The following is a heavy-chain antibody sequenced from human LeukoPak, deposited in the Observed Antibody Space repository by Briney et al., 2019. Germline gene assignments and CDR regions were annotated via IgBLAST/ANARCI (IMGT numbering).Heavy chain of an antibody. J-gene: IGHJ4*02. CDR2: INHRGST. CDR3: ARTEWVGPLLTHY. D-gene: IGHD3-3*01. CDR1: GASFSVCY. V-gene: IGHV4-34*01. Sequence: PSQTLSLTCAVYGASFSVCYWGWVRQPPGKGLEWIGEINHRGSTNYNPSLKSRVTISVDTYKTQFSLKLSSVTAADTATYYCARTEWVGPLLTHYWGQGTLVSVSS.